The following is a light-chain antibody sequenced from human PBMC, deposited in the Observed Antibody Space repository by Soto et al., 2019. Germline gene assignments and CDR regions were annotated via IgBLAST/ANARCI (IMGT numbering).Light chain of an antibody. J-gene: IGKJ1*01. CDR3: QQYGRSRT. CDR2: GAS. V-gene: IGKV3-20*01. Sequence: SRSPDYLSLSRGKRTTHSCRASQSVSSSYLAWYQQKPGQAPRLLIYGASSRAPGIPDRFSGSGSGTDFTLTISRLEPEDFAVYYCQQYGRSRTFGQGTKV. CDR1: QSVSSSY.